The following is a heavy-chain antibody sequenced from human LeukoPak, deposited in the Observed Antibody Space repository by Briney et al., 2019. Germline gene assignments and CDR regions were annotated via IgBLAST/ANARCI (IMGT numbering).Heavy chain of an antibody. CDR3: ARDNDYVWGSYRPAVDY. V-gene: IGHV1-69*04. CDR2: IIPILGIA. Sequence: SVKVSCKASGYSFTTYGINWVRQAPGQGLEWMGRIIPILGIANYAQKFQGRVTITADKSTSTAYMELSSLRSEDTAVYYCARDNDYVWGSYRPAVDYWGQGTLVTVSS. CDR1: GYSFTTYG. J-gene: IGHJ4*02. D-gene: IGHD3-16*02.